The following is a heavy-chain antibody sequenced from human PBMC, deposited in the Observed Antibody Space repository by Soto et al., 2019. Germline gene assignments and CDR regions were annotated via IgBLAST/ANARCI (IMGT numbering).Heavy chain of an antibody. CDR2: IIAIFGTA. V-gene: IGHV1-69*01. CDR1: GGTFSSYA. D-gene: IGHD3-10*01. J-gene: IGHJ4*02. CDR3: ARGTIITMVRGANRGGYFDY. Sequence: QVQLVQSGAEVKKPGSSVKVSCKASGGTFSSYAISWVRQAPGQGLEWMGGIIAIFGTANYAQKFQGRVTITADESTSTAYMELSSLRSEDTAVYYCARGTIITMVRGANRGGYFDYWGQGTLVTVSS.